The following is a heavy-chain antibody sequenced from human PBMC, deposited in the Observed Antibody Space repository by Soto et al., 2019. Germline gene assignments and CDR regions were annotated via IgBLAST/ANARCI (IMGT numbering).Heavy chain of an antibody. J-gene: IGHJ4*02. CDR1: GFTFSTYW. D-gene: IGHD2-2*01. CDR2: IKEDASEE. CDR3: ATAISSPFSNFDS. V-gene: IGHV3-7*01. Sequence: EVHLVQSGGDLVQPGGSLRLSCVASGFTFSTYWMTWVRQAPGMGLEWVAGIKEDASEEDYVDSVKGRFSISRDNAKNSLYLQLNSLRSEDTAVYYCATAISSPFSNFDSWGQGSLVTVSS.